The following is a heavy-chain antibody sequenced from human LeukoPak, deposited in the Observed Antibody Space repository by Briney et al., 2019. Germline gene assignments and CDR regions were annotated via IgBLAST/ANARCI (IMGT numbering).Heavy chain of an antibody. D-gene: IGHD5-18*01. CDR3: ASWNPQLWDYNRFDP. V-gene: IGHV1-69*04. CDR2: IIPTLGIA. J-gene: IGHJ5*02. CDR1: GGTFSSYA. Sequence: ASVKVSCKASGGTFSSYAISWVRQAPGQGLEWMGRIIPTLGIANYAQKFQGRVTITADKSTSTAYMELSSLRSEDTAVYYCASWNPQLWDYNRFDPWGQGTLVTVSS.